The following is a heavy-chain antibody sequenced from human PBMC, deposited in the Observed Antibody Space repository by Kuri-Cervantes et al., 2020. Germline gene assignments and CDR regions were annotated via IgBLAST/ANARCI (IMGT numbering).Heavy chain of an antibody. Sequence: GGSLRLSCAASGFTFSSYSMNWVRQAPGKGLEWVSYISSSSSTIYYADSVKGRFTISRDNAKNSLYLQMNSLRDEDTALYYCAKDIDAYYYGSGSYYNPDRGSYYFDYWGQGTLVTVSS. J-gene: IGHJ4*02. CDR3: AKDIDAYYYGSGSYYNPDRGSYYFDY. V-gene: IGHV3-48*02. CDR1: GFTFSSYS. D-gene: IGHD3-10*01. CDR2: ISSSSSTI.